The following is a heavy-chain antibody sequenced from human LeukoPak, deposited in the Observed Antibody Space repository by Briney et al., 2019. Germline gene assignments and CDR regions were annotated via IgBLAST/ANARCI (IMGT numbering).Heavy chain of an antibody. J-gene: IGHJ1*01. CDR3: ARLRLRGATRSGYFQH. CDR2: INHSGST. D-gene: IGHD1-26*01. CDR1: GGSFSGYY. V-gene: IGHV4-34*01. Sequence: SETLSLTCAVYGGSFSGYYWSWIRQPPGKGLEWIGEINHSGSTNYNPSLKSRVTISVDTSKNQFSLKLSSVTAADTAVYYCARLRLRGATRSGYFQHWGQGTLVTVFS.